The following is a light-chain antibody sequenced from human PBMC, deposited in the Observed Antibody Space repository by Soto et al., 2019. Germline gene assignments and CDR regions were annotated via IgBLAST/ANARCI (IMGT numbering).Light chain of an antibody. V-gene: IGKV3-11*01. CDR1: QSVRTS. CDR2: DAS. Sequence: EIVLTQSPATLSLSPGERATLSCRASQSVRTSLAWYQQQPGQAPRLLIYDASNRATGSPARFSGSGSGTDFTLTISSLQPKDFAVYYCQQRSNWPGTFGQGTKVEIK. J-gene: IGKJ1*01. CDR3: QQRSNWPGT.